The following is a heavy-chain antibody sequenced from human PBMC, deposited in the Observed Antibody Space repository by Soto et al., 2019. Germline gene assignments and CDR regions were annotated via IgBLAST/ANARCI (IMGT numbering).Heavy chain of an antibody. CDR3: ASGDDILTGSNWFDP. J-gene: IGHJ5*02. Sequence: QVQLVQSGAEVKKPGSSVKVSCKASGGTFSSYTISWVRQAPGQGLEWMGGIIPMFGTTNYAQKFQGRVTITADESTSTACMALFSLRSEDTAVYYCASGDDILTGSNWFDPWGQGTLLTVSS. D-gene: IGHD3-9*01. CDR2: IIPMFGTT. V-gene: IGHV1-69*01. CDR1: GGTFSSYT.